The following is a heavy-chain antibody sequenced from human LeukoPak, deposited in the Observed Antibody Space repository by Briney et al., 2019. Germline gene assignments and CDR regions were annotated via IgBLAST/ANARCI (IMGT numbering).Heavy chain of an antibody. CDR1: GGSISSGGYY. D-gene: IGHD6-19*01. Sequence: SETLSLTCTVPGGSISSGGYYWSWIRQHPGKGLEWIGYIYYSGSTYYNPSLKSRVTISVDKSKNQFPLKLSSVTAADTAVYYCANGWDWYFDLWGRGTLVTVSS. V-gene: IGHV4-31*09. CDR3: ANGWDWYFDL. CDR2: IYYSGST. J-gene: IGHJ2*01.